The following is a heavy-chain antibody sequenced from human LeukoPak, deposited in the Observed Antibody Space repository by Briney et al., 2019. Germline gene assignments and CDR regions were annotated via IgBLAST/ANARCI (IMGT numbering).Heavy chain of an antibody. CDR2: IYYSGST. J-gene: IGHJ4*02. CDR3: ARHRSSWYYFDY. CDR1: GGSISSGDYY. V-gene: IGHV4-30-4*01. D-gene: IGHD6-13*01. Sequence: SETLSLTCTVSGGSISSGDYYWSWIRQPPGKGLEWIGYIYYSGSTYYNPPLKSRVTISVDTSKNQFSLKLSSVTAADTAVYYCARHRSSWYYFDYWGQGTLVTVSS.